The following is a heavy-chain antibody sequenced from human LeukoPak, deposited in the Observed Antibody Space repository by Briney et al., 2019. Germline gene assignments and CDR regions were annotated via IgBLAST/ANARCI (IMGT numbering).Heavy chain of an antibody. CDR1: GFTFDDYA. CDR3: AKDSNYGGNSPLDY. CDR2: ISWNSGNI. J-gene: IGHJ4*02. D-gene: IGHD4-23*01. V-gene: IGHV3-9*01. Sequence: AGGSLRLSCAASGFTFDDYAMHWVRQAPGKGLEWVSGISWNSGNIGYADSVKGRFTISRDNAKNSLYLQMNSLRAEDTALYYCAKDSNYGGNSPLDYWGQGTLVTVSS.